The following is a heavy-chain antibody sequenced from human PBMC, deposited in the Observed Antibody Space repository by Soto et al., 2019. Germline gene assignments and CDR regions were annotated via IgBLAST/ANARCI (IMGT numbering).Heavy chain of an antibody. CDR1: GNTFSSYY. CDR3: ATWRNWFDP. V-gene: IGHV1-46*01. CDR2: IKPSSGDT. Sequence: VQLVQSRAEAKKPGASVKVSCKASGNTFSSYYINWVRQAPGQGLEWVGLIKPSSGDTIYAQKFQGRITLTIDTSTSTVYMELSSLTSEDTAMYYCATWRNWFDPWGQGTLVTVSS. J-gene: IGHJ5*02.